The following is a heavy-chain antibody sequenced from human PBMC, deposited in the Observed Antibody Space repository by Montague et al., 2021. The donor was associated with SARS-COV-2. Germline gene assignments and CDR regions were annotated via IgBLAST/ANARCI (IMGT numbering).Heavy chain of an antibody. D-gene: IGHD3-3*01. CDR1: GGSFAGSS. V-gene: IGHV4-34*01. J-gene: IGHJ4*02. CDR3: ARGTKPYYDLWL. CDR2: IYYSGAT. Sequence: SETLSLTCSVGGSFAGSSYNWLRQTPGTGLEWIGEIYYSGATDYNPSLKGRDTISADTSKNEFSLELRSVSAADTAIYYCARGTKPYYDLWLWGQGTLVTISS.